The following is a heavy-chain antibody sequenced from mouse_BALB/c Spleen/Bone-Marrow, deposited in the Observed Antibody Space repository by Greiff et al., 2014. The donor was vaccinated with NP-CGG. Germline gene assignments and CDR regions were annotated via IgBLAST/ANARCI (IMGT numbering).Heavy chain of an antibody. CDR1: GFDFSGYW. CDR2: INPDSRTI. J-gene: IGHJ3*01. CDR3: ARNGYYGWMTY. V-gene: IGHV4-1*02. D-gene: IGHD1-2*01. Sequence: VQLQQSGGGLVQPGGSLKLSCAASGFDFSGYWMTWVRQAPEKGLEWIGEINPDSRTINYKPSLKEKFIMSRDNAKNTLYLQMSKVRSEDTALYYCARNGYYGWMTYWGQGTLVTVSA.